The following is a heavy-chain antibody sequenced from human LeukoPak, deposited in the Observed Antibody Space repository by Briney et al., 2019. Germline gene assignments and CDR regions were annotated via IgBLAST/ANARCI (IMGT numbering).Heavy chain of an antibody. Sequence: GGSLRLSCAASGFTFSSYEMNWVRQAPGKGPEWVSYISSSGSTIYYADSVKGRFTISRDNAKNSLYLQMNSLRAEDTAVYYCARVSQLWSFDYWGQGTLVTVSS. J-gene: IGHJ4*02. D-gene: IGHD5-18*01. CDR2: ISSSGSTI. CDR1: GFTFSSYE. CDR3: ARVSQLWSFDY. V-gene: IGHV3-48*03.